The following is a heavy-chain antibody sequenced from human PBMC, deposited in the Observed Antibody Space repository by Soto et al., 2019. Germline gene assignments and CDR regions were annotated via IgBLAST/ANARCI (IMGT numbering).Heavy chain of an antibody. V-gene: IGHV4-4*02. CDR1: NGSISSSNW. J-gene: IGHJ4*02. Sequence: QVQLQESGPGLVKPSGTLSLTCTVSNGSISSSNWWSWVRQSPGKGLEWIGKVAQNGYIGSIPSLKSRLTILLGKPTNRFALRLTSVTAADTAVYYCARNRLDGYDFDSWGQGILVTVSS. D-gene: IGHD5-12*01. CDR3: ARNRLDGYDFDS. CDR2: VAQNGYI.